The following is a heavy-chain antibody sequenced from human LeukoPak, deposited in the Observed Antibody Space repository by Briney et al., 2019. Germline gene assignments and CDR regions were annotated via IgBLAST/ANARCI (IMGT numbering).Heavy chain of an antibody. V-gene: IGHV4-59*01. CDR1: GGSISSYY. D-gene: IGHD1-26*01. Sequence: SETLSLTCTVSGGSISSYYWSWIRQPPGKGLEWIGYIYYSGSTNYNPSLKSRVTISVDTSKNQFSLKLSSETAADTAVYYCASYAVGQWDRLGWFDPWGQGTLVTVSS. CDR2: IYYSGST. J-gene: IGHJ5*02. CDR3: ASYAVGQWDRLGWFDP.